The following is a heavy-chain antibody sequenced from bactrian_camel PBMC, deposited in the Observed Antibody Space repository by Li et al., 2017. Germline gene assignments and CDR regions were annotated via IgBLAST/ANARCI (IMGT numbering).Heavy chain of an antibody. Sequence: EVQLVESGGGSVEAGGSLRLSCAASGYTFNTYSWFRQAPGQEREGVAAIDTGDGSTYYLNSVEGRFTISHDNAKNTLYLQTNSLKPEDTAIYYCAAAKGLPDLLRGGYLSARSYNYWGRGTQVTVS. CDR3: AAAKGLPDLLRGGYLSARSYNY. CDR1: GYTFNTY. CDR2: IDTGDGST. V-gene: IGHV3S40*01. J-gene: IGHJ4*01. D-gene: IGHD3*01.